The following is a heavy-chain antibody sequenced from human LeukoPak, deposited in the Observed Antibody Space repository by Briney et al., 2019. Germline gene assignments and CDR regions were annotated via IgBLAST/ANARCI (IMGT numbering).Heavy chain of an antibody. Sequence: GGSLRLSCAASGFTFDDYGMSWVRHAPGKGLEWVSGINWNGGSTVYADSVKGRFTISRDNAKNSLYLQMNSLRAEDTALYYCARGRGWPDCSGGSCYSANFDYWGQGTLVTVSS. V-gene: IGHV3-20*04. D-gene: IGHD2-15*01. J-gene: IGHJ4*02. CDR1: GFTFDDYG. CDR2: INWNGGST. CDR3: ARGRGWPDCSGGSCYSANFDY.